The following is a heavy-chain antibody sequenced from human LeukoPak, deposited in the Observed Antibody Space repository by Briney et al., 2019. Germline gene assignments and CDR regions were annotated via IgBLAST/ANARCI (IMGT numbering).Heavy chain of an antibody. D-gene: IGHD1-26*01. CDR3: ARPRGGGSHDDFDY. Sequence: GGSLGLSCVASGFSFSTYSMNWVRHAAGKGLEWVSYVSSSASTKYYADSVEGRFTVSRDSAKNSLYLQMNSLRAEDSGVYYCARPRGGGSHDDFDYWGQGTLVTVSS. J-gene: IGHJ4*02. CDR2: VSSSASTK. CDR1: GFSFSTYS. V-gene: IGHV3-48*01.